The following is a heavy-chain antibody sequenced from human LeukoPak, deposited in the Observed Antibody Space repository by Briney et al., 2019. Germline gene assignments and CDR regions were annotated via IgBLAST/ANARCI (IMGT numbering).Heavy chain of an antibody. CDR2: ISNSGDT. D-gene: IGHD1-26*01. CDR3: ARDGGIVGTTTWFDP. J-gene: IGHJ5*02. Sequence: SGTLSLTCTVSGGSISSYFWSWIRQPPGKGLEWIGFISNSGDTEYNPSLKSRVTISVDMSKNQFSLNLRSVTAADTAVYYCARDGGIVGTTTWFDPWGQGTLVTVSS. CDR1: GGSISSYF. V-gene: IGHV4-59*01.